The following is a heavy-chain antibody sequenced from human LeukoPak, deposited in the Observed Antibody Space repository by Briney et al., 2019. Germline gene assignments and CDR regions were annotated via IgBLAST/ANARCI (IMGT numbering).Heavy chain of an antibody. CDR3: AKDLTATTFSENNWFDP. V-gene: IGHV3-30*02. J-gene: IGHJ5*02. D-gene: IGHD2/OR15-2a*01. CDR2: IRYGGSNK. Sequence: GGSLRLSCAASGFTFSSYGMHWVRQAPGRGLEWVAFIRYGGSNKYYADSVKGRFTISRDNSKNTLYLQMNSLRAEDTAVYYCAKDLTATTFSENNWFDPWGQGTLVTVSS. CDR1: GFTFSSYG.